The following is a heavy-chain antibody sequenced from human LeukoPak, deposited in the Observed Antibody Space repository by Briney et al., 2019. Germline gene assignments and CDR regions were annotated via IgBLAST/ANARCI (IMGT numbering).Heavy chain of an antibody. V-gene: IGHV3-30-3*01. D-gene: IGHD2-2*01. Sequence: GGSLRLSCAASGFTFSSYAMHWVRQAPGKGLEWVAVISYDGSNKYYADSVKGRFTISRDNSKNTLYLQMNSLRAEDTAVYYCARDYGIVVVPAANPLDYWGQGTLVTVSS. CDR1: GFTFSSYA. CDR3: ARDYGIVVVPAANPLDY. J-gene: IGHJ4*02. CDR2: ISYDGSNK.